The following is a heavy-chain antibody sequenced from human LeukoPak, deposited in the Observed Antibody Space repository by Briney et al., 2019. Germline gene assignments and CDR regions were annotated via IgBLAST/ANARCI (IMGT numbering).Heavy chain of an antibody. J-gene: IGHJ4*02. V-gene: IGHV3-30*18. CDR3: AKGFWDYYDSSGLDY. CDR2: ISYDGSNK. D-gene: IGHD3-22*01. CDR1: GFTFSSYS. Sequence: GGSLRLSCAASGFTFSSYSMNWVRQAPGKGLEWVAVISYDGSNKYYADSVKGRFTISRDNSKNTLYLQMNSLRAEDTAVYYCAKGFWDYYDSSGLDYWGQGTLVTVSS.